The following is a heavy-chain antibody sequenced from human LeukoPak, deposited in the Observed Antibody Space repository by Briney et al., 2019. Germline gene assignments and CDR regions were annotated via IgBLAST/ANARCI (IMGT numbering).Heavy chain of an antibody. D-gene: IGHD3-10*01. V-gene: IGHV3-23*01. Sequence: GGSLRLSCAASGFTFSSYAMSWVRQAPGKGLEWVSAISGSGGSTYYADSVKGRFTISRDNSKNTPWLQMNSLRAEDTAVYYCAGEQYYYGSGSSSYWGQGTLVTVSS. CDR3: AGEQYYYGSGSSSY. CDR1: GFTFSSYA. J-gene: IGHJ4*02. CDR2: ISGSGGST.